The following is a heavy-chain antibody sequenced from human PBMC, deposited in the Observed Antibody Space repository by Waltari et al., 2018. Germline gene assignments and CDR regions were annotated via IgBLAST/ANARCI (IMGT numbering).Heavy chain of an antibody. Sequence: QVQLVQSGTEVKKPGASVKVSCKASGYTFTGYFIHWVRQAPGRGLEWMGWFNPKNGGTYSGQKFQGRLAMTSDTAISTAYMVVSNLRSDDTATYYCSRVPLLLPGPNYFDHWGQGSLVTVSS. CDR1: GYTFTGYF. V-gene: IGHV1-2*02. J-gene: IGHJ4*02. CDR3: SRVPLLLPGPNYFDH. CDR2: FNPKNGGT.